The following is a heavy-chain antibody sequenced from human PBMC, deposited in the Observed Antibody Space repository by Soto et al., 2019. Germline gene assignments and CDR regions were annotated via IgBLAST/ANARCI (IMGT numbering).Heavy chain of an antibody. V-gene: IGHV3-7*04. CDR1: GFTFTNYW. D-gene: IGHD3-22*01. Sequence: GGSLRLSCAASGFTFTNYWMSWVRQAPGKGLEWVANIKPDGSEKFYVDSLKGRFTMSRDNAKNSLYLQMNGLRADDTAVYYCARGDYYDTSGPFSDAFDIWGQGTMVTVSS. CDR3: ARGDYYDTSGPFSDAFDI. CDR2: IKPDGSEK. J-gene: IGHJ3*02.